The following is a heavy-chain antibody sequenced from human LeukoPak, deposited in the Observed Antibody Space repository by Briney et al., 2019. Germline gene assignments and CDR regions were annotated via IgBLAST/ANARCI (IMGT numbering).Heavy chain of an antibody. CDR3: ARAPMGPIDY. D-gene: IGHD3-10*01. V-gene: IGHV3-66*01. J-gene: IGHJ4*02. CDR2: IYSGGST. CDR1: GFTVSSNY. Sequence: PGGSVRLSCAASGFTVSSNYMSWLRQAPGKGLEWVSVIYSGGSTYYADSVKGRFTISRDNSKNTLYLQMNSLRAEDTAVYYCARAPMGPIDYWGQGTLVTVSS.